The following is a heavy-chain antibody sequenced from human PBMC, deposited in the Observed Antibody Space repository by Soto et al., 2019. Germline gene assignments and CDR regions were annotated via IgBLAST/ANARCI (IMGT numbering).Heavy chain of an antibody. Sequence: SGSTLVNPTQTLTLTCTFSGFSLSTSGVGVGWIRQPPGKALEWLALIYWDDDKRYSPSLKSRLTITKDTSKNQVVLTMTNMDPVDTAVYYCARASLAWSLDPWGQGTLVTVSS. V-gene: IGHV2-5*02. CDR1: GFSLSTSGVG. CDR2: IYWDDDK. D-gene: IGHD3-3*01. CDR3: ARASLAWSLDP. J-gene: IGHJ5*02.